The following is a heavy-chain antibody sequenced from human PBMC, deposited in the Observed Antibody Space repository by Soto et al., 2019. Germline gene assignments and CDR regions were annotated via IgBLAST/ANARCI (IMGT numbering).Heavy chain of an antibody. Sequence: QVRLVESGGGVVQPGRSLRLSCTASGFSFSSIARYWFRQPPGKGLDGGAVISHDGINKHYADSVKGRVTVSRDNSNHSLDLQLNSLRGEDTAMYYCARDMYSSDYFVKWFEPWGQGTLVTVSS. D-gene: IGHD6-19*01. J-gene: IGHJ5*02. CDR1: GFSFSSIA. CDR3: ARDMYSSDYFVKWFEP. CDR2: ISHDGINK. V-gene: IGHV3-30-3*01.